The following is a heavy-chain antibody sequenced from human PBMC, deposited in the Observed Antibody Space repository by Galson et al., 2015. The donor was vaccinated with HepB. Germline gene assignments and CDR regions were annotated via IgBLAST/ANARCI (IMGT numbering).Heavy chain of an antibody. CDR3: ARDYGSERGRYYGMDV. CDR1: GFTFSSYS. Sequence: LRLSCAASGFTFSSYSMNWVRQAPGKGLEWVSSISSSSSYIYYADSVKGRFTISRDNAKNSLYLQMNSLRAEDTAVYYCARDYGSERGRYYGMDVWGQGTTVTVSS. V-gene: IGHV3-21*01. J-gene: IGHJ6*02. D-gene: IGHD3-10*01. CDR2: ISSSSSYI.